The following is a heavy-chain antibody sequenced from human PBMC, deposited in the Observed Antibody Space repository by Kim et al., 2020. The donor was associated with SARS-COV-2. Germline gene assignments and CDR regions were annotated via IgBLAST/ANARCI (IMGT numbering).Heavy chain of an antibody. CDR3: ARRLFYDPYYFDK. CDR2: IDYSGTT. D-gene: IGHD3-3*01. V-gene: IGHV4-39*01. CDR1: DDSMRSRSYS. Sequence: SETLSLTCSVSDDSMRSRSYSWGWVRRPPGKGLQWIGTIDYSGTTSYSRSLRNRITMSIDTSKGQFSLNLVSVTATDAAVYYCARRLFYDPYYFDKWGPGTLVTASS. J-gene: IGHJ4*02.